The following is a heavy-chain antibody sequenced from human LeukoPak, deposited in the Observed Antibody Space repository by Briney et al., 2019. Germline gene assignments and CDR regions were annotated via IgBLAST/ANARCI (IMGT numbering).Heavy chain of an antibody. CDR2: IIPIFGTA. Sequence: ASVKVSCKASGGTFSSYVISWVRQAPGQGLEWMGGIIPIFGTANYAQKFQGRVTITTDESTSTAYMELSSLRSEDTAVYYCARDLGIAARSDWGQGTLVTVSS. D-gene: IGHD6-6*01. J-gene: IGHJ4*02. CDR1: GGTFSSYV. V-gene: IGHV1-69*05. CDR3: ARDLGIAARSD.